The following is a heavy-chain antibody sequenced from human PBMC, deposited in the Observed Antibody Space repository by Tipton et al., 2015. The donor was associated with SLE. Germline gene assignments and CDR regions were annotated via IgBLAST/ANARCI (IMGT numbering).Heavy chain of an antibody. Sequence: LRLSCAVYGGSFSGYYWSWIRQPPGKGLEWIGEINHSGSTNYNPSLKSRVTISVDTSKNQFSLKLSSVTAADTAVYYCARRAAAGLRHWGQGALVTVSS. CDR1: GGSFSGYY. D-gene: IGHD6-13*01. V-gene: IGHV4-34*01. CDR3: ARRAAAGLRH. J-gene: IGHJ1*01. CDR2: INHSGST.